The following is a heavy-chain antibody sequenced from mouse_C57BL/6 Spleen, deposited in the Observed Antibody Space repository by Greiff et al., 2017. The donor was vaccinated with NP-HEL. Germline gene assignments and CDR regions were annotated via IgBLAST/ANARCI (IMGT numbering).Heavy chain of an antibody. D-gene: IGHD2-4*01. CDR3: ARQGDYACFAY. Sequence: EVQVVESGGGLVQPGGSLKLSCAASGFTFSDYGMAWVRQAPRKGPEWVAFISNLAYSIYYAATVTGRFTISRENAKNTRYLEMSSLRSEDTAMYYCARQGDYACFAYWGQGTLVTVSA. CDR1: GFTFSDYG. V-gene: IGHV5-15*01. J-gene: IGHJ3*01. CDR2: ISNLAYSI.